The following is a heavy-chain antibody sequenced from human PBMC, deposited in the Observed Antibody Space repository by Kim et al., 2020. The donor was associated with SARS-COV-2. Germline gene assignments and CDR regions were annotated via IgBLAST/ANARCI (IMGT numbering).Heavy chain of an antibody. Sequence: SETLSLTCTVSGGSISSGGYYWSWIRQHPGKGLEWIGYIYYSGSTYYNPSLKSRVTISVDTSKNQFSLKLSSVTAADTAVYYCARGGPYKGVAFDIWGQGTMVTVSS. CDR3: ARGGPYKGVAFDI. CDR2: IYYSGST. V-gene: IGHV4-31*03. J-gene: IGHJ3*02. D-gene: IGHD1-20*01. CDR1: GGSISSGGYY.